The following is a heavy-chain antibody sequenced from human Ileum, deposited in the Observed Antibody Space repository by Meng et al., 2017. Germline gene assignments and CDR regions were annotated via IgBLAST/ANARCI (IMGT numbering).Heavy chain of an antibody. CDR3: ARVDFRGNFFDSTGLGY. V-gene: IGHV4-34*01. CDR2: INHGGDT. Sequence: GSLRLSCAVYGGSFSDYYWTWIRQSPGRGLEWIGEINHGGDTNYNPSLKSRATISVDTSKTQFSLRLSSVTAADTAVYYCARVDFRGNFFDSTGLGYWGQGTLVTVSS. D-gene: IGHD3-22*01. J-gene: IGHJ4*01. CDR1: GGSFSDYY.